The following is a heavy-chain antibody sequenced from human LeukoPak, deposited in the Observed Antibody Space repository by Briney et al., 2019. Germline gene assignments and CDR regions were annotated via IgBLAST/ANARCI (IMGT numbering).Heavy chain of an antibody. Sequence: GASVKVSCKASGYTFTSYAMHWVRQAPGQRLEWMGWINAGNGNTKYSQKFQGRVTITRDTSASTAYMELSSLRSEDTAVYYCARGDIVEVPAAIVVFDYWGQGTLVTVSS. CDR3: ARGDIVEVPAAIVVFDY. J-gene: IGHJ4*02. V-gene: IGHV1-3*01. CDR2: INAGNGNT. D-gene: IGHD2-2*02. CDR1: GYTFTSYA.